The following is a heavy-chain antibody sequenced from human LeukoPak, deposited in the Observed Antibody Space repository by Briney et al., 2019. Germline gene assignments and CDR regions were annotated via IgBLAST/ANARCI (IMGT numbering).Heavy chain of an antibody. D-gene: IGHD3-22*01. Sequence: GGSLRLSCAASGSTFSSYGMHWVRQAPGKGLEWVAVIWYDGSNKYYANSVKGRFTISRDNSKNMLYLQMNSLRAEDTAVYYCARDRYYYDSSGYYDYWGQGTLVTVYS. CDR3: ARDRYYYDSSGYYDY. J-gene: IGHJ4*02. CDR1: GSTFSSYG. V-gene: IGHV3-33*01. CDR2: IWYDGSNK.